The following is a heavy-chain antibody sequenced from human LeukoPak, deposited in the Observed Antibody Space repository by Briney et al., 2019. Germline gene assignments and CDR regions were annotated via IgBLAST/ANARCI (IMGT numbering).Heavy chain of an antibody. Sequence: GGSPRLSCAASGFTFSRYGMHWVRQAPGKGLEWVAVISYDGSNKYYADSVKGRFTISRDNSKNTLYLQMNSLRTDDTAVYYCAKSGDIRYWGQGTLVTVSS. CDR1: GFTFSRYG. D-gene: IGHD2-15*01. CDR2: ISYDGSNK. V-gene: IGHV3-30*18. CDR3: AKSGDIRY. J-gene: IGHJ4*02.